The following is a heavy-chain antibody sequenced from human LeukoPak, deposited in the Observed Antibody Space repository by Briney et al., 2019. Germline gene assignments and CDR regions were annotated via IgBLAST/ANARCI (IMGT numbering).Heavy chain of an antibody. J-gene: IGHJ4*02. Sequence: SETLSLTCSVSGVSFSTYYWIWVRQPPAKGLEWMGFFSYSGSTKYNPSVKSRVTMSVDTSKNQFSLKLNSVTAADTAVYYCARMYSGTSYYFDYWGQGTLVTVSS. V-gene: IGHV4-59*01. CDR2: FSYSGST. CDR1: GVSFSTYY. CDR3: ARMYSGTSYYFDY. D-gene: IGHD1-26*01.